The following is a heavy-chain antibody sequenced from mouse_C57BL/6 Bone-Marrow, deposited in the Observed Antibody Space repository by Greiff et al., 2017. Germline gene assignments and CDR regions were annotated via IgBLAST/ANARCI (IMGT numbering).Heavy chain of an antibody. J-gene: IGHJ2*01. CDR2: IDPENGDT. V-gene: IGHV14-4*01. CDR3: APTTVVDFDY. CDR1: GFNINDDY. Sequence: VQLKQSGAELVRPGASVKLSCTASGFNINDDYMHWVKQRPEQGLEWIGWIDPENGDTEYDSKFQGKATITADTSSNTAYLQLSSLTSEDTAVYYCAPTTVVDFDYWGQGTTLTVSS. D-gene: IGHD1-1*01.